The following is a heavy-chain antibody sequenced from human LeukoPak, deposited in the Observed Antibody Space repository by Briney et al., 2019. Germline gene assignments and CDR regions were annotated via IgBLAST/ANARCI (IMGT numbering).Heavy chain of an antibody. CDR3: ARDNPRVIDP. V-gene: IGHV1-8*01. CDR1: GYTFTSYD. J-gene: IGHJ5*02. Sequence: GASVKVSCKASGYTFTSYDINWVRQATGQGLEWMGWMNPNSGNTGYAQKFQGRVTITADKSTSTAYMELSSLRSEDTAVYYCARDNPRVIDPWGQGTLVTVSS. CDR2: MNPNSGNT.